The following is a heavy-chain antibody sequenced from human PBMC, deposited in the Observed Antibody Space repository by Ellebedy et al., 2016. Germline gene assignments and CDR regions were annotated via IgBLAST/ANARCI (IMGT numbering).Heavy chain of an antibody. CDR3: ARGPYYYDSSGYYLDY. CDR1: GFTFSSYA. J-gene: IGHJ4*02. CDR2: ISYDGSNK. V-gene: IGHV3-30-3*01. D-gene: IGHD3-22*01. Sequence: GGSLRLSXAASGFTFSSYAMHWVRQAPGKGLEWVAVISYDGSNKYYADSVKGRFTISRDNSKNTLYLQMNSLRAEDTAVYYCARGPYYYDSSGYYLDYWGQGTLVTVSS.